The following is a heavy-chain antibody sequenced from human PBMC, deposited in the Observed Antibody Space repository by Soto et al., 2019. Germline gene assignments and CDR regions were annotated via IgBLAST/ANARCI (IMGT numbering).Heavy chain of an antibody. CDR2: ISYDGSNK. D-gene: IGHD2-8*01. Sequence: QPGGSLRLSCAASGFTFSSYAMHWVRQAPGKGLEWVAVISYDGSNKYYADSVKGRFTISRDNSKNTLYLQMNSLRAEDTAVYYCARASDGAVYCTNGVCHGPRSQQWLAADYWGQGTLVTVSS. CDR3: ARASDGAVYCTNGVCHGPRSQQWLAADY. V-gene: IGHV3-30-3*01. CDR1: GFTFSSYA. J-gene: IGHJ4*02.